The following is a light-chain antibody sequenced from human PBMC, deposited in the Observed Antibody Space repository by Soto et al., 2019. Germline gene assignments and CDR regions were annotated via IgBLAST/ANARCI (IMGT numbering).Light chain of an antibody. Sequence: EIVLTHSHGTLSLSPGERATLSCRASQSVSNNYLAWYQQKPGQAPRLLIYGASNRATGIPDRFSGSGSGTDFTLTISRLEPEDFAVYYCQQYGSSGTFGQGTKVDIK. CDR1: QSVSNNY. CDR2: GAS. V-gene: IGKV3-20*01. CDR3: QQYGSSGT. J-gene: IGKJ1*01.